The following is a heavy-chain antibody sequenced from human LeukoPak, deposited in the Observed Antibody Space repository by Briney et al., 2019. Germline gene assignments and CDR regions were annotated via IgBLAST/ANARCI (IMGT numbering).Heavy chain of an antibody. CDR1: GGTFSTYA. D-gene: IGHD4-17*01. V-gene: IGHV1-69*04. CDR2: IIPILGVA. J-gene: IGHJ5*02. CDR3: ARRNGDYEGIYWFDP. Sequence: GSSVKVSCKASGGTFSTYAISWVREAPGQGLEWMRRIIPILGVADYAQKFQGRVSITADKSTTTAYMELSSLRSEDTAVYYCARRNGDYEGIYWFDPWGQGTLVTVSS.